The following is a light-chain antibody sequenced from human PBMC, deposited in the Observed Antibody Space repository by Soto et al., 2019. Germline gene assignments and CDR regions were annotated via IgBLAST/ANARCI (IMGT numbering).Light chain of an antibody. V-gene: IGKV1-27*01. CDR3: QNYNSSPWP. CDR2: GAS. Sequence: DIQMTQSPSSLSASVGDRVTITCRASQDISNYLAWYQQKPGKVPKLLIYGASTLQSVVPSRFSGSGSGTDFTLTISSLQTEDVATYYCQNYNSSPWPFGQGTKVESK. CDR1: QDISNY. J-gene: IGKJ1*01.